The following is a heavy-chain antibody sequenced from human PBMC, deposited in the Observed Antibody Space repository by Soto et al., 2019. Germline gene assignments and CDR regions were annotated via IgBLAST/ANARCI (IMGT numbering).Heavy chain of an antibody. CDR3: ARRQNYYDSSGYSRWYFDY. D-gene: IGHD3-22*01. V-gene: IGHV5-51*01. J-gene: IGHJ4*02. CDR2: IYPADSDT. CDR1: AYSFTTYW. Sequence: RGESLKISCKGSAYSFTTYWIGWVRQMPGKGLEWMGIIYPADSDTRYSPSFQGQVTISADRSISTAYLQWSSLKASDTAMYYCARRQNYYDSSGYSRWYFDYWGQGILVTVSS.